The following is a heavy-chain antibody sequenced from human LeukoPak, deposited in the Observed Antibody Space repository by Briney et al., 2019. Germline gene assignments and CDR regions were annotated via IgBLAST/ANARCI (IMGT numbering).Heavy chain of an antibody. Sequence: SETLSLTCTVSGGSISSSSYYWGWIRQPPGKGLEWIGSIYYSGSTYYNPSLQSRVTISVDTSKNQFSLKLNSVTAADTAVYYCASFYCSGGSCYQYFSYYMDVWGKGTTVTISS. D-gene: IGHD2-15*01. CDR1: GGSISSSSYY. CDR2: IYYSGST. CDR3: ASFYCSGGSCYQYFSYYMDV. J-gene: IGHJ6*03. V-gene: IGHV4-39*01.